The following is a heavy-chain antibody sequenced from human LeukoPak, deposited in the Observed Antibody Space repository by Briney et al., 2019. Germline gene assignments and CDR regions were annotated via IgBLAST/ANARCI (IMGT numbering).Heavy chain of an antibody. V-gene: IGHV3-30*02. CDR3: AKDLEYSGSGTPGAFDF. Sequence: GGSLRLSCVASEFTFSSYGMHWVRQAPGKGLEWVTFIRYDGSTQYYINSVKGRFTISRGNAKNTMYLQMNSLRAEDTAIYYCAKDLEYSGSGTPGAFDFWGQGTLVTVSA. J-gene: IGHJ4*02. D-gene: IGHD3-10*01. CDR2: IRYDGSTQ. CDR1: EFTFSSYG.